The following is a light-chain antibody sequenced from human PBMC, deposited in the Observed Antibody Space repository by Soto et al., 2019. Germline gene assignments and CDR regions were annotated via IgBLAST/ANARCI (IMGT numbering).Light chain of an antibody. CDR1: SSNIGSNY. V-gene: IGLV1-47*01. CDR2: RNN. CDR3: AAWDDSLSGPWV. Sequence: QSVLTQPPSASGTPGQRVTISCSGSSSNIGSNYVYWYQQLPGTAPKLLIYRNNQRPSGFPDRFSGSKSGTSASLAISGLRSEDEADYYCAAWDDSLSGPWVFGGGTQLTVL. J-gene: IGLJ3*02.